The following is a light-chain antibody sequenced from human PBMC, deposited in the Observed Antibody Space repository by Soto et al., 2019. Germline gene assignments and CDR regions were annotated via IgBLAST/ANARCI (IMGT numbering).Light chain of an antibody. CDR3: QQYGNSMVN. CDR2: GAS. V-gene: IGKV3D-15*01. J-gene: IGKJ3*01. CDR1: QSVSSN. Sequence: EIVMTQSPATLSVSPGEIATLSCRASQSVSSNLAWYQQKPGQAPRLLIYGASTRATGVPDRFSGSGSGTDFTLTISRLEPEDFAVYYCQQYGNSMVNFGPGTKVDIK.